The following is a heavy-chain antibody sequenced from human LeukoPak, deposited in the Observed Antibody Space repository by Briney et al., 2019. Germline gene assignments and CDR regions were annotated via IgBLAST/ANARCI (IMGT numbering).Heavy chain of an antibody. CDR1: GYTFTSYA. Sequence: GASVKVSCKASGYTFTSYAMHWVRQAPGQRLEWMGWINAGNGNTKYSQEFQGRVTMTRDMSTSTVYMELSSLRSEDTAVYYCARDRSIAVAGIDYWGQGTLVTVSS. CDR3: ARDRSIAVAGIDY. J-gene: IGHJ4*02. CDR2: INAGNGNT. V-gene: IGHV1-3*03. D-gene: IGHD6-19*01.